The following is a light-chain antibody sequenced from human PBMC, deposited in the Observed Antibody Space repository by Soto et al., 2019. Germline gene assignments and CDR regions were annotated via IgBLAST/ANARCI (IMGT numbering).Light chain of an antibody. CDR1: QSVSRSY. Sequence: EIVLTQSPGTLSLSPGERATLSCRASQSVSRSYLAWYQPKPGQAPRLLIYGASSRATGIPDRFSGSGSGTDFTLTISRLEPEVFAVYYCQLYGSSPLLTFGGGTKVEIK. CDR2: GAS. J-gene: IGKJ4*01. V-gene: IGKV3-20*01. CDR3: QLYGSSPLLT.